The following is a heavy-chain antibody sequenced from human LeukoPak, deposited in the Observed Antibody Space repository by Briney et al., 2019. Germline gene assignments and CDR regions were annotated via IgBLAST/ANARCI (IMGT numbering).Heavy chain of an antibody. J-gene: IGHJ4*02. Sequence: GGSLRLSCAASGFTFSTYSMHWVRQAPGKGLEWVSFISTSYSTIYADSVKGRFTISRGNAKNSVYLQMNSLRAEDTAVYYCARSHYYLDSWGQGTLVTVSS. CDR1: GFTFSTYS. V-gene: IGHV3-48*01. CDR3: ARSHYYLDS. CDR2: ISTSYSTI.